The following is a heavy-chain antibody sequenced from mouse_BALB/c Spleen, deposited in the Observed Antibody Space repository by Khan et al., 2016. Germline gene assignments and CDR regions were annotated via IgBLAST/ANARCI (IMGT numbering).Heavy chain of an antibody. Sequence: EVELVESGGGLAKPGGSLKLSCAASGFTFSSYVMSWVRQTPEKRLEWVASISNGGDIYYPDCVKGRFTISRDNSRNLPYLQMVRLRSVDTTMYYCARGDYESGYYYSIDYWGQGTSVTVSS. CDR1: GFTFSSYV. CDR2: ISNGGDI. CDR3: ARGDYESGYYYSIDY. D-gene: IGHD2-13*01. V-gene: IGHV5-6-5*01. J-gene: IGHJ4*01.